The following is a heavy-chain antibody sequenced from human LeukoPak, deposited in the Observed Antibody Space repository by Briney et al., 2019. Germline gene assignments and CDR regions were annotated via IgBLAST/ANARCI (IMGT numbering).Heavy chain of an antibody. V-gene: IGHV3-23*01. CDR3: ANWKSGHEYIDL. D-gene: IGHD1-1*01. CDR1: GFTFSSYA. J-gene: IGHJ4*02. Sequence: GGSLRLSCAASGFTFSSYAMSWVRQAPGKGLEWLSFVTPGGDIALYADSVKGRFTISRDNSENMLFLQMSSLRAEDSAVYYCANWKSGHEYIDLWGQGTLVTVAS. CDR2: VTPGGDIA.